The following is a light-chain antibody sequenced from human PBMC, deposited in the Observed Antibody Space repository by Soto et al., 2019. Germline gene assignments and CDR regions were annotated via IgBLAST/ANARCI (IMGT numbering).Light chain of an antibody. CDR1: QSLRHLNGNNY. CDR2: LGS. Sequence: DVLMTQTPLSLPFTPGEPSSISCRSSQSLRHLNGNNYLDWYLQKPGQSPQLLIYLGSNRASGVPDRFSGSGSGTDFTLKISRVEAEDVGVYYCMQALQTPLSITFGQGTRLEI. V-gene: IGKV2-28*01. J-gene: IGKJ5*01. CDR3: MQALQTPLSIT.